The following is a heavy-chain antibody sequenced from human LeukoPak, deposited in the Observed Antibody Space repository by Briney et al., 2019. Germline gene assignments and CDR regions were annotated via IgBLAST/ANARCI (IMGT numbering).Heavy chain of an antibody. J-gene: IGHJ5*02. CDR2: IIPIFGTA. Sequence: GASVKVSCKASGGTFSSYAISWVRQAPGQGLEWMGGIIPIFGTANYAQKFQGRVTITADESTSTAYMELSSLRSEDTAVYYCVLSTVTTRGFDPWGQGTLVTVSS. CDR3: VLSTVTTRGFDP. V-gene: IGHV1-69*13. D-gene: IGHD4-17*01. CDR1: GGTFSSYA.